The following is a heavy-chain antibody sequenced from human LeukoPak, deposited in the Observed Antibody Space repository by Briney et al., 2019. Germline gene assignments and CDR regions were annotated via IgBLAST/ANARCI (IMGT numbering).Heavy chain of an antibody. CDR2: ISSYDGST. CDR1: GYTFTSYG. CDR3: ARARLPNAYFDY. V-gene: IGHV1-18*01. D-gene: IGHD2-21*01. J-gene: IGHJ4*02. Sequence: ASVTVTFTASGYTFTSYGISWVRQAPGEGLEWMGWISSYDGSTNYAQKFQDRVTVTTDTSTSTVYMELRSLRSDDTAVYYCARARLPNAYFDYWGQGT.